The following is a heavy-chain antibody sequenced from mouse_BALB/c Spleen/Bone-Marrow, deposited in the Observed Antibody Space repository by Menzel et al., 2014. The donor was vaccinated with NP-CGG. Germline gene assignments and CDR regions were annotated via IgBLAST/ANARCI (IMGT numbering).Heavy chain of an antibody. Sequence: EVMLVESGGGLVQPGGSLKLSCAASGFTFSNYGMSWVRQTPDKRLAMIATINVNGDTTYHPDSVKGRFTISRDNVKNTLYLQMSRLKSEDTAMYYCARGYDYSSWFAYWGQGTLVTVSA. CDR3: ARGYDYSSWFAY. J-gene: IGHJ3*01. CDR1: GFTFSNYG. V-gene: IGHV5-6-3*01. D-gene: IGHD2-4*01. CDR2: INVNGDTT.